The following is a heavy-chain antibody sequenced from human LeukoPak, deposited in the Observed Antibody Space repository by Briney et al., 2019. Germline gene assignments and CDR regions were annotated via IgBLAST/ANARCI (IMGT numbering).Heavy chain of an antibody. J-gene: IGHJ4*02. D-gene: IGHD3-22*01. CDR2: ISSSSSSI. CDR3: ARDYYDSSGYYYGGY. V-gene: IGHV3-48*01. CDR1: GFTFSRYS. Sequence: GGSLRLSCVASGFTFSRYSMSWVRQAPGEGVGWGSYISSSSSSIHYDDSVKGRFTISRDDAKNSLYLQMNSLRAEDTAVYYCARDYYDSSGYYYGGYWGQGHLVTVSS.